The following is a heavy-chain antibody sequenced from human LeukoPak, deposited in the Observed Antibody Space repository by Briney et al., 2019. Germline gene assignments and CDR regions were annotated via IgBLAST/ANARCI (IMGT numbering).Heavy chain of an antibody. CDR1: GFTFSDYW. CDR3: ARGLITSIVGATHPFDY. D-gene: IGHD1-26*01. V-gene: IGHV3-74*01. J-gene: IGHJ4*02. Sequence: PGGSLRLSCAASGFTFSDYWMHWVRQAPGKGLVWVSRISSDGSRVTYADSVKGRFTISRDNAKNTLYLQMNSLRAEDTAVYYCARGLITSIVGATHPFDYWGQGTLVTVSS. CDR2: ISSDGSRV.